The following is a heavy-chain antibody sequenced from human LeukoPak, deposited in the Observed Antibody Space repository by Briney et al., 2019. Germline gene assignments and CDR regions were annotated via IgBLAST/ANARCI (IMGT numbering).Heavy chain of an antibody. J-gene: IGHJ5*02. D-gene: IGHD3-22*01. Sequence: PSETLSLTCTVSGGSISSGDYYWSWIRQPPGKGLEWIAYMYYGGSTYYNPSLKSRVTMSADTSKNQLSLKLSSVTAADTAVYDCARPYYYDSRIDPWGQGILVTVSS. CDR3: ARPYYYDSRIDP. CDR1: GGSISSGDYY. CDR2: MYYGGST. V-gene: IGHV4-30-4*01.